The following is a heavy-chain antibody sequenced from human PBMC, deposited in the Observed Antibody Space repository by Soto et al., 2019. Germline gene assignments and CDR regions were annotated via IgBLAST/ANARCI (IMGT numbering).Heavy chain of an antibody. CDR1: GYTFTSYG. D-gene: IGHD6-19*01. V-gene: IGHV1-18*01. CDR2: ISAYNGNT. J-gene: IGHJ4*02. Sequence: QVQLVQSGAEVKKPGASVKVSCKASGYTFTSYGIRLVRQAPGPGLEWMGWISAYNGNTNYAQTLQGRVNMTTDTSTSTAYMELRSLRSDDTAVYYCARAYSVGPTIAVAGDFDYWGQGTLVTVSS. CDR3: ARAYSVGPTIAVAGDFDY.